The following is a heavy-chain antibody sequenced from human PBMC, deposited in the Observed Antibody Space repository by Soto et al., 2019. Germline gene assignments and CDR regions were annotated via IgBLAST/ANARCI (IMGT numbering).Heavy chain of an antibody. V-gene: IGHV4-30-2*01. Sequence: SETLSLTCAVSGGSISSVGYAWAWIRHPPGKGLEWVGYIYQSGSTYYNPSLKSRVTIAADRSKNQFSLNLASVTAADTAVYYCARSYSGGDAYFDYWGQGTVVTVSS. CDR2: IYQSGST. CDR3: ARSYSGGDAYFDY. J-gene: IGHJ4*02. D-gene: IGHD2-21*02. CDR1: GGSISSVGYA.